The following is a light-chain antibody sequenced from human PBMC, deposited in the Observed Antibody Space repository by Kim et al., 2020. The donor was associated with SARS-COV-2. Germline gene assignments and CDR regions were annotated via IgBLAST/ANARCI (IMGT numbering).Light chain of an antibody. CDR2: AVS. V-gene: IGLV2-14*03. J-gene: IGLJ2*01. CDR1: GVVRGVYTS. Sequence: SVSLFCTGTGVVRGVYTSFSWFHQHPGKAPKLIIYAVSNRPSGVSNRFSGSKSGYTASLTISTLQTEDEADYFCSSYTDTNTLLFGGGTQLTVL. CDR3: SSYTDTNTLL.